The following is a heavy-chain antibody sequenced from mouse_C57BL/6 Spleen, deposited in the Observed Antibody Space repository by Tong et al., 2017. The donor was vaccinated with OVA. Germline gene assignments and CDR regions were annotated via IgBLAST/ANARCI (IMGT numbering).Heavy chain of an antibody. CDR1: GFTFSSYA. J-gene: IGHJ2*01. Sequence: EVQLQESGGGLVKPGGSLKLSCAASGFTFSSYAMSWVRQTPDKRLEWVATISSGGSYTYYPDSVKGRFTISRDNAKNTLYLQMSSLKSEDTATYYCAKEVYGYAFDYWGQGTTLTVSS. CDR2: ISSGGSYT. CDR3: AKEVYGYAFDY. V-gene: IGHV5-6*01. D-gene: IGHD2-2*01.